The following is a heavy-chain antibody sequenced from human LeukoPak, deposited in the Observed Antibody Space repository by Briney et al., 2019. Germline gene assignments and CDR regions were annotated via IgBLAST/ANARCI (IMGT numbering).Heavy chain of an antibody. V-gene: IGHV1-2*06. J-gene: IGHJ5*02. CDR3: AKVPPSITAAGNWLGP. CDR1: GYTFTGYY. Sequence: ASVKVSCKASGYTFTGYYIHWVRQAPGQGLGWMGRINPNTGGTDYAQKFQGRVTMTRDTSITTAYMELSRPTSDDTAIYYCAKVPPSITAAGNWLGPWGQGALVTVSS. D-gene: IGHD6-13*01. CDR2: INPNTGGT.